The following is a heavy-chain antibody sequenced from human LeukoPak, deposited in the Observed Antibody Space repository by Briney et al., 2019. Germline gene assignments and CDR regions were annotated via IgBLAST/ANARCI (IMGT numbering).Heavy chain of an antibody. J-gene: IGHJ4*02. CDR1: GYTFTGYY. Sequence: ASVKVSCKASGYTFTGYYMHWVRQAPGQGLEWMGWINPNSGGTNYAQKFQGRVTMTRDTSISTAYMELSRLRSDDTAVYYCARDRPTGYYGSGSRTELFDYWGQGTLVTVSS. CDR2: INPNSGGT. D-gene: IGHD3-10*01. CDR3: ARDRPTGYYGSGSRTELFDY. V-gene: IGHV1-2*02.